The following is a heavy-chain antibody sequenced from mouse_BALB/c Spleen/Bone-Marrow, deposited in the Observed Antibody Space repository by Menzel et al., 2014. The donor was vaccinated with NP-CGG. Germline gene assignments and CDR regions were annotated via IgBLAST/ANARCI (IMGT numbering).Heavy chain of an antibody. CDR1: GYTFTSYV. D-gene: IGHD3-2*01. V-gene: IGHV1-14*01. Sequence: VQLQQSGPELVKPGASVKMSCKASGYTFTSYVMHWVKQKPGQGLEWIGYINPYNDGTKYNEKFKGKATLTSDKSSSTAYMELSSLTSEDSAVYYCARPRQLGLPYYFDYWGKAPLSQSPQ. CDR2: INPYNDGT. J-gene: IGHJ2*01. CDR3: ARPRQLGLPYYFDY.